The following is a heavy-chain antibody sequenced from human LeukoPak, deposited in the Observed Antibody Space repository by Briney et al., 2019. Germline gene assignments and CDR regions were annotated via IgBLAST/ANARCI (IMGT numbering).Heavy chain of an antibody. J-gene: IGHJ4*02. CDR3: ARGLRDIVVVPAHYYFDY. V-gene: IGHV1-8*03. D-gene: IGHD2-2*01. CDR2: MNPNGGNA. CDR1: GYTFTSYD. Sequence: ASVKVSCKASGYTFTSYDINWVRQATGQGLEWIGWMNPNGGNAGYAQKFQGRVTITGNTSISTAYMELSSLRSEDTAVYYCARGLRDIVVVPAHYYFDYWGQGTLVTVSS.